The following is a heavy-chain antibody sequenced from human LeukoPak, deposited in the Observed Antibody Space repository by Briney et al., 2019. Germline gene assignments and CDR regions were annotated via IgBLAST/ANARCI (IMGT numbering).Heavy chain of an antibody. Sequence: GGSLRLSCAASGFTFSSYGMHWVRQAPGKGLEWVAFIRYDGSNKYYADSVKGRFTISRDNSKNTLYLQMNSLRAEDTAVYYCARELESDIVVVVAARGEIVYWGQGTLVTVSS. CDR2: IRYDGSNK. V-gene: IGHV3-30*02. J-gene: IGHJ4*02. CDR1: GFTFSSYG. CDR3: ARELESDIVVVVAARGEIVY. D-gene: IGHD2-15*01.